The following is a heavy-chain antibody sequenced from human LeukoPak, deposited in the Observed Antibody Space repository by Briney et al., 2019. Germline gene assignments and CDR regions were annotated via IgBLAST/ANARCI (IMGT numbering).Heavy chain of an antibody. J-gene: IGHJ3*02. CDR1: GGSISSYY. V-gene: IGHV4-59*12. CDR2: IYYSGST. CDR3: ASPGYYDSSGWVAFDI. Sequence: SETLSLTCTVSGGSISSYYWSWIRQPPGKGLEWIGSIYYSGSTYYNPSLKSRVTISVDTSKNQFSLKLSSVTAADTAVYYCASPGYYDSSGWVAFDIWGQGTMVTVSS. D-gene: IGHD3-22*01.